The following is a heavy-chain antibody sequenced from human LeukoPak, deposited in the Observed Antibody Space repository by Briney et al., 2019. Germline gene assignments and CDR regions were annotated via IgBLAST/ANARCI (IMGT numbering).Heavy chain of an antibody. CDR2: INPNSGGT. Sequence: ASVKVSCKASGYTFTGYYMHWVRQAPGQGLEWMGWINPNSGGTNHAQKFQGRVTMTRDTSISTAYMELSRLRSDDTAVYYCAGEHGGYSGYDHWGQGTLVTVSS. V-gene: IGHV1-2*02. CDR1: GYTFTGYY. CDR3: AGEHGGYSGYDH. J-gene: IGHJ5*02. D-gene: IGHD5-12*01.